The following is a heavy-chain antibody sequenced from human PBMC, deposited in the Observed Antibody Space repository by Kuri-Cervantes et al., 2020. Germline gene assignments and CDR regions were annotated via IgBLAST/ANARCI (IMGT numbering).Heavy chain of an antibody. J-gene: IGHJ6*03. CDR3: ARDGGRLRFLEWSYYYYMDV. D-gene: IGHD3-3*01. CDR2: ISSSSSYI. CDR1: GFTFSSYS. V-gene: IGHV3-21*01. Sequence: GGSLRLSCAASGFTFSSYSMNWVRQAPGKGLEWVSSISSSSSYIYYADSVKGRFTISRDNAKNSLYLQMNSLRAEDTAVYYCARDGGRLRFLEWSYYYYMDVWGKGTTVTVS.